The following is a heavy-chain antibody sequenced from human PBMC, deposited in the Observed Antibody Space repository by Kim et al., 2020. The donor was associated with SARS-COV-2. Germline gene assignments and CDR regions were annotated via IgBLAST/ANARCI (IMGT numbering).Heavy chain of an antibody. Sequence: GGSLRLSCAASGFTFSSYWMHWVRQAPGKGLVWVSRINSDGSSTSYADSVKGRFTISRDNAKNTLYLQMNSLRAEDTAVYYCARENQYYHISMIAVVSTGDAFDIWGQGTMVTVSS. D-gene: IGHD3-22*01. CDR1: GFTFSSYW. CDR2: INSDGSST. V-gene: IGHV3-74*01. J-gene: IGHJ3*02. CDR3: ARENQYYHISMIAVVSTGDAFDI.